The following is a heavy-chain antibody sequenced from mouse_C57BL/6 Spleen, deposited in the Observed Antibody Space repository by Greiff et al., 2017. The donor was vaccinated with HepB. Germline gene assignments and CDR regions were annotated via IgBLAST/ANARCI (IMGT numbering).Heavy chain of an antibody. CDR1: GYTFTSYW. D-gene: IGHD2-1*01. Sequence: QVQLQQPGAELVRPGSSVKLSCKASGYTFTSYWMHWVKQRPIQGLEWIGNIDPSDSETNYNQKFKDKATLTVDKSSSTAYMQLSSLASEDSAVYYCARDGKRAMDYWGQGTSVTVSS. V-gene: IGHV1-52*01. CDR2: IDPSDSET. CDR3: ARDGKRAMDY. J-gene: IGHJ4*01.